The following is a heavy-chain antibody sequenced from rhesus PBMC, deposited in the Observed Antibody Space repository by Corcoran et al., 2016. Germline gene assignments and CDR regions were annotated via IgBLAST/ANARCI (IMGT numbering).Heavy chain of an antibody. J-gene: IGHJ4*01. Sequence: QVQLQASGPGLVKPSETLSLTCAVSGGSFSSYWWSWIRQPPGKGLEWIGEINGNSGSTNYNPSLKSRVTISKDASKNQFSLKLSSVTAADTAVYYCARYGRSGSWNFDYWGQGVLVTVSS. D-gene: IGHD6-25*01. CDR2: INGNSGST. V-gene: IGHV4-80*01. CDR3: ARYGRSGSWNFDY. CDR1: GGSFSSYW.